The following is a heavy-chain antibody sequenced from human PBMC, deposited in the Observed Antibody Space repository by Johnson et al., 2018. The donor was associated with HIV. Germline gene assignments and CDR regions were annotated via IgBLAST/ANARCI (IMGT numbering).Heavy chain of an antibody. CDR2: ISYDGSNK. J-gene: IGHJ3*02. D-gene: IGHD3-22*01. CDR1: GFTFSSFA. V-gene: IGHV3-30-3*01. Sequence: VQLVESGGGVVQPGTSLRLSCAASGFTFSSFAMHWVRQAPGKGLEWMAFISYDGSNKYFTDSVRGRFTISRVNSKNTLFLQMNSLRAEDTAVYYCVRRFYDSSAFDIWGQGTLVTVSS. CDR3: VRRFYDSSAFDI.